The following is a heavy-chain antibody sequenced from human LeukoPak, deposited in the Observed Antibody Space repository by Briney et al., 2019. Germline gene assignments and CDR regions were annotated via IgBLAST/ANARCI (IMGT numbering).Heavy chain of an antibody. CDR1: GFSFSDFG. D-gene: IGHD5-18*01. CDR3: AKDYGYSYGLGFDY. CDR2: TACGGSRN. Sequence: GRSLRLSCAASGFSFSDFGMCWVRQAPGKGLQCVARTACGGSRNRHADSVKGRLSISRDNSKNTLYLQMNSLRAEDTAVYYCAKDYGYSYGLGFDYWGQGTLVTVSS. J-gene: IGHJ4*02. V-gene: IGHV3-30*18.